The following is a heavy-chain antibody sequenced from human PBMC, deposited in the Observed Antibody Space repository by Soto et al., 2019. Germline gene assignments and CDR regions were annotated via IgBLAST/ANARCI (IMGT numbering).Heavy chain of an antibody. D-gene: IGHD4-17*01. V-gene: IGHV5-51*01. J-gene: IGHJ6*02. CDR3: TLSYGDSYYYYYGMDV. CDR1: GFSFSRYT. CDR2: IHPGDSDT. Sequence: GESLKISCVGSGFSFSRYTVGWVRQVPGKGLEWMGVIHPGDSDTIYSPSFQGQATISADKSISTAYLQWSSLKASDTAMYYCTLSYGDSYYYYYGMDVWGQGTTVTVSS.